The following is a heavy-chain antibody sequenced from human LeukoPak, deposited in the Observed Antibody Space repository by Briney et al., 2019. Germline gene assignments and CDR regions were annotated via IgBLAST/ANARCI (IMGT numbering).Heavy chain of an antibody. CDR1: GDSTSNFY. CDR2: IHYSGSS. D-gene: IGHD2-21*01. CDR3: ARHSSGGDFYFDY. J-gene: IGHJ4*02. Sequence: SETLSLTCTVSGDSTSNFYWNWIRQSPGKGLEWIGNIHYSGSSVYNPSLKSRVTISVDTSKNQFSLKLSSVTAADTAVYYCARHSSGGDFYFDYWGQGTLVTVSS. V-gene: IGHV4-59*08.